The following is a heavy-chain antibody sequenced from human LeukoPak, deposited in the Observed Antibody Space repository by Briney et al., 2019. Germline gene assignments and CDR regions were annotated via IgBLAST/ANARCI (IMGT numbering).Heavy chain of an antibody. V-gene: IGHV3-7*03. D-gene: IGHD5-12*01. CDR2: IKQDGSEK. J-gene: IGHJ4*02. CDR1: GFTFSSYW. CDR3: AKSGYDRFDY. Sequence: GGSLRLSCAASGFTFSSYWMSWVRQAPGKGLEWVANIKQDGSEKYYMDSVKGRFTISRDNSKNTLYLQMNSLRAEDTAVYYCAKSGYDRFDYWGQGTLVTVSS.